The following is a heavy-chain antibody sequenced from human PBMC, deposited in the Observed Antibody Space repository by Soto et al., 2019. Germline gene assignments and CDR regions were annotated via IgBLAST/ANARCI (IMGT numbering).Heavy chain of an antibody. V-gene: IGHV4-31*03. J-gene: IGHJ4*02. Sequence: QVQLKESGPGLVKPSQTLSLTCTVSGGSISSGGQYWSWIRQHPGKGLEWIGYIYDSGSTYYNPSLRSRVTRSVDTAKKQFSLKLRSVTAADTAVYYCASDAAEYYFDYWGQGTLVTVSS. CDR1: GGSISSGGQY. CDR2: IYDSGST. CDR3: ASDAAEYYFDY. D-gene: IGHD6-25*01.